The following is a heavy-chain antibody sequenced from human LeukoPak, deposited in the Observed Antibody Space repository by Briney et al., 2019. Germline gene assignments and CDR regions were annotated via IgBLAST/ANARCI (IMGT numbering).Heavy chain of an antibody. Sequence: GGSLRLSCAASGFTFSDYYMSWIRQAPGKGLEWVSYISSSGSTIYYADSVKGRFTISRDNAKNSLYLRMNSLRAEDTAVYYCARERYSNFPFDYWGQGTLVTVSS. CDR3: ARERYSNFPFDY. V-gene: IGHV3-11*01. J-gene: IGHJ4*02. D-gene: IGHD4-11*01. CDR2: ISSSGSTI. CDR1: GFTFSDYY.